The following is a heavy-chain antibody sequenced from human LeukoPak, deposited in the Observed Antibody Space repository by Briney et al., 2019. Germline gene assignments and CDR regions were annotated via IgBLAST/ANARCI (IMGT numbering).Heavy chain of an antibody. CDR1: GGSISSGGYY. Sequence: DPSQTLSLTCTVSGGSISSGGYYWSWIRQPPGKGLEWIGEINHSGSTNYNPSLKSRVTISVDTSKNQFSLKLSSVTAADTAVYYCARVYGSGSYYRDYWGQGTWSPSPQ. J-gene: IGHJ4*02. CDR2: INHSGST. V-gene: IGHV4-30-2*01. CDR3: ARVYGSGSYYRDY. D-gene: IGHD3-10*01.